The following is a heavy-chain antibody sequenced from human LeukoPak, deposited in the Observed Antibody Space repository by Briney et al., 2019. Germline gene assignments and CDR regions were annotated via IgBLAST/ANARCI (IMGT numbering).Heavy chain of an antibody. CDR3: VLSFCGGDCYSGFDY. J-gene: IGHJ4*02. CDR2: ISSSSSYI. Sequence: GGSLRLSCAASGFTFNTYSMNWVRQAPGKGLEWVSFISSSSSYIYYADSVKGRFTISRENSKNTLYLQMNSLRAEDTAVYYCVLSFCGGDCYSGFDYWGQGTLVTVSS. CDR1: GFTFNTYS. V-gene: IGHV3-21*04. D-gene: IGHD2-21*02.